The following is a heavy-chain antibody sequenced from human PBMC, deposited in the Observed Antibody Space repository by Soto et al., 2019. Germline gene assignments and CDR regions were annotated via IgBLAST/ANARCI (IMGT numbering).Heavy chain of an antibody. CDR3: ARAFLLAKGGWFDP. CDR1: GGSFSGYY. J-gene: IGHJ5*02. D-gene: IGHD3-3*01. CDR2: INHSGST. V-gene: IGHV4-34*01. Sequence: SETLSLTCAVYGGSFSGYYWSWIRQPPGKGLEWIGEINHSGSTNYNPSLKSRVTISVDTSKNQFSLKLNSVTAADTAVYYCARAFLLAKGGWFDPWGQGTLVTSPQ.